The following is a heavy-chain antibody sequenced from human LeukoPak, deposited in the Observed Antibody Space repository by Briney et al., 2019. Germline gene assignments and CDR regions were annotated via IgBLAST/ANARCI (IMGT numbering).Heavy chain of an antibody. V-gene: IGHV4-34*01. Sequence: PSGTLSLTCAVYGGSFSGYYWSWIRQPPGKGLEWIGEINHSGSTNYNPSLKSRVTISVDTSKNQFSLKLSSVTAADTAVYYCARQRAGSADAFDIWGQGTMVTVSS. CDR1: GGSFSGYY. J-gene: IGHJ3*02. D-gene: IGHD6-19*01. CDR2: INHSGST. CDR3: ARQRAGSADAFDI.